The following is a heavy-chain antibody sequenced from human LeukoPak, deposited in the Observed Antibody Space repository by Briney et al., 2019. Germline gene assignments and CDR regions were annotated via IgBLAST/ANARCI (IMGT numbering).Heavy chain of an antibody. CDR3: ARRAPSHDFDD. Sequence: GSLRLSCAASGFTFSSYSMNWVRQAPGKGLEWVAAISTTSGNIYYADSVKGRFTISRDNAKNSLYLQMNSLRVEDTALYYCARRAPSHDFDDWGQGTLVTVSS. J-gene: IGHJ4*02. V-gene: IGHV3-21*01. CDR1: GFTFSSYS. CDR2: ISTTSGNI.